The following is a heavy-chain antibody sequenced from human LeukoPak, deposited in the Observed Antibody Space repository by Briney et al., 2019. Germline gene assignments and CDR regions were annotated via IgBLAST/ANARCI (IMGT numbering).Heavy chain of an antibody. CDR3: ARVSCGGGSCFSPGDY. CDR2: INPSDTTT. CDR1: GYTFTNYF. J-gene: IGHJ4*02. D-gene: IGHD2-15*01. V-gene: IGHV1-46*01. Sequence: VASVKVSCKASGYTFTNYFIQWVRQAPGQGLEWMGIINPSDTTTGYAQQFQGRVTMTRDTSTSTVYMEPSSLRSEDTTVYYCARVSCGGGSCFSPGDYWGQGTLVTVSS.